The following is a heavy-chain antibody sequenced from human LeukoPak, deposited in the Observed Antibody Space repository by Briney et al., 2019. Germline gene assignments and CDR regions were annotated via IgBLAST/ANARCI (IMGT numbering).Heavy chain of an antibody. D-gene: IGHD2-21*01. CDR3: ARHVCFSPSYFDY. CDR2: IYYSGST. V-gene: IGHV4-59*05. J-gene: IGHJ4*02. CDR1: GGSISSYY. Sequence: SETLSLTCTDSGGSISSYYWSWIRQPPGKGLEWIGSIYYSGSTYYNPSLKSRVTISVDTSKNQFSLKLSSVTAADTAVYYCARHVCFSPSYFDYWGQGTLVTVSS.